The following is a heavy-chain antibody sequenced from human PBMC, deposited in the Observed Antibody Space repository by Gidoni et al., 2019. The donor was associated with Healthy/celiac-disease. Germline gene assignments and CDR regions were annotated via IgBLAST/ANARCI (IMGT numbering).Heavy chain of an antibody. CDR2: FDPEDGET. D-gene: IGHD6-13*01. Sequence: QVQLVQSGAEVKKPGASVKVSCQVSGYTLTELSMHWVRQAPGNGVEWMGGFDPEDGETIYAQKFQGRVTMTEDTSTDTAYMEMSSLRSEDTAVYYCATMIGVAAAGIGVDYYYGMDVWGQGTTVTVSS. CDR3: ATMIGVAAAGIGVDYYYGMDV. V-gene: IGHV1-24*01. J-gene: IGHJ6*02. CDR1: GYTLTELS.